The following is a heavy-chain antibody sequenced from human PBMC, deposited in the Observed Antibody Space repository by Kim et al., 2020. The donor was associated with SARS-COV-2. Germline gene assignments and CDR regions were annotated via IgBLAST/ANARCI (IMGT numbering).Heavy chain of an antibody. CDR3: ARDWGPYMRVAERGFDY. CDR2: IWYDGSNK. V-gene: IGHV3-33*01. J-gene: IGHJ4*02. D-gene: IGHD6-19*01. Sequence: GGSLRLSCAASGFTFSSYGMHWVRQAPGKGLEWVAVIWYDGSNKYYADSVKGRFTISRDNSKNTLYLQMNSLRAEDTAVYYCARDWGPYMRVAERGFDYWGQGTLVTVSS. CDR1: GFTFSSYG.